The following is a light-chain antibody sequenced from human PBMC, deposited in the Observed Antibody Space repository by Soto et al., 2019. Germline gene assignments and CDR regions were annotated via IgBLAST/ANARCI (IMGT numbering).Light chain of an antibody. J-gene: IGKJ1*01. V-gene: IGKV3-20*01. CDR1: QSVSSSY. CDR2: GAS. CDR3: QQYGSLPRT. Sequence: EIVLTQSPGTLSLPPGERATLSCRASQSVSSSYLAWYQQKPGQAPRLLTYGASSRATGIPDRFSGSGSGTGFTLTISRLEPEDFAVYYCQQYGSLPRTFGQGTKVDIK.